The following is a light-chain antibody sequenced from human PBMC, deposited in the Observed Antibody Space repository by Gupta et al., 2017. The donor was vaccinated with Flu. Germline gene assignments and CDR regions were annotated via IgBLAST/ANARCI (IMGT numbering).Light chain of an antibody. CDR3: SALDSSLSAWV. V-gene: IGLV10-54*02. Sequence: NNNNVGNQGAAWLQQHQGHPPKLLSYRNNNRPSGISERFSASRSGSTASLTITGLQPEDEADYYCSALDSSLSAWVFGGGTKLTVL. J-gene: IGLJ3*02. CDR2: RNN. CDR1: NNNVGNQG.